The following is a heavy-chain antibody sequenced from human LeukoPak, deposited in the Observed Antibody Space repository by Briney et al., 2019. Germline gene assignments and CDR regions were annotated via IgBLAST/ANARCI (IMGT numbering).Heavy chain of an antibody. CDR2: IYTGDRT. CDR1: GFSVSSNY. CDR3: ARQRDGYNSDPFDI. D-gene: IGHD5-24*01. J-gene: IGHJ3*02. Sequence: HPGGSLRLSCAASGFSVSSNYMSWVRQAPGKGLEWVSGIYTGDRTDYADPVKGRFTVSRDNSKNTMYLQMTSLKTEDTALYYCARQRDGYNSDPFDICGQGTMVTVFS. V-gene: IGHV3-66*02.